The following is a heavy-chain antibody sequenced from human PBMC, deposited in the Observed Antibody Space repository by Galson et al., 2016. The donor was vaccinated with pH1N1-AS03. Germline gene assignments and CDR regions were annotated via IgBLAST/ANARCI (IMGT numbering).Heavy chain of an antibody. J-gene: IGHJ4*02. CDR3: ARFPDYGDDVGY. CDR2: MYYTGTN. Sequence: SETLSLTCTASGGSIRSSNYYWGWIRQPPGKGLEWIGSMYYTGTNFYNPSLKSRVTISVDTSKNQFSLKLTSVTAADTAVYYCARFPDYGDDVGYWGQGTLVTVSS. D-gene: IGHD4-17*01. CDR1: GGSIRSSNYY. V-gene: IGHV4-39*07.